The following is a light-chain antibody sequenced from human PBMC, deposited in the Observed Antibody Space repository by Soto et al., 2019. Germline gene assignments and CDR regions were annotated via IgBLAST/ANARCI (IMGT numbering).Light chain of an antibody. CDR1: QSVSSN. V-gene: IGKV3-15*01. CDR3: QQYNNWPLT. CDR2: GAS. J-gene: IGKJ1*01. Sequence: EILMTQSPATLSVSPGERATLSCRASQSVSSNLAWYQQKPGQAPRLLIYGASTRATGIPARFSGSVSGTEFTLTISSLQSEDFAVYYCQQYNNWPLTFGQGTKVEIK.